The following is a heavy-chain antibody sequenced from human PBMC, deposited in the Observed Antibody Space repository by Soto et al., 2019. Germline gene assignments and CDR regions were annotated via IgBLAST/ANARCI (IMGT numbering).Heavy chain of an antibody. CDR1: GFTCSSYA. D-gene: IGHD6-19*01. Sequence: GGSLRLSCAASGFTCSSYAMSWVRQAPGKGLEWVSAISGSGGSTYYADSVKGRFTISRDNSKNTLYLQMNSLRAEDTAVYYCACIAVAGNYFDYWGQGTLVTVSS. CDR3: ACIAVAGNYFDY. V-gene: IGHV3-23*01. CDR2: ISGSGGST. J-gene: IGHJ4*02.